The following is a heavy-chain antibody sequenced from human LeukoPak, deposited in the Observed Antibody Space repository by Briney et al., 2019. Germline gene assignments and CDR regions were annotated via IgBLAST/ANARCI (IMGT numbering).Heavy chain of an antibody. J-gene: IGHJ4*02. Sequence: PGGSLSLSCAAAGFTFSSYWLHWVRQAPGKGLVWVSRIHSDGSSTSYADSVKGRFTISRDNAKNTLYLQMNSLRAEDTAVYYCARPISPYSGSYDFDYWGQGTLVTVSS. CDR3: ARPISPYSGSYDFDY. D-gene: IGHD1-26*01. CDR1: GFTFSSYW. V-gene: IGHV3-74*01. CDR2: IHSDGSST.